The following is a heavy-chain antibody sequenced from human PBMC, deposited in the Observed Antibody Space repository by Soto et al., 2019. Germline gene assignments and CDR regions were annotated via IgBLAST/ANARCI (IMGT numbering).Heavy chain of an antibody. CDR3: ARHNGDLHFDY. CDR1: GGSFSGYY. CDR2: IYYSGST. D-gene: IGHD4-17*01. J-gene: IGHJ4*02. Sequence: SETLSLTCAVYGGSFSGYYWSWIRQPPGKGLEWIGYIYYSGSTNYNPSLKSRVTISVDTSKNQFSLKLSSVTAADTAVYYCARHNGDLHFDYWGQGTLVTVSS. V-gene: IGHV4-59*08.